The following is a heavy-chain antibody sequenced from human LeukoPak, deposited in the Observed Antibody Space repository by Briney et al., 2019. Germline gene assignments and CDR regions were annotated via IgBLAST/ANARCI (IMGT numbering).Heavy chain of an antibody. V-gene: IGHV4-4*07. Sequence: PSXXLSLTCSVSGGSIRSSYWNWVRQPDGKGIEWVGRVSSAGSTKYNTSLKRRLTVSDDKSKNKFSLNLTSVTAADTAVYYCARGVDYTNNWYSLDYWVQGTLVTVSS. D-gene: IGHD6-13*01. CDR3: ARGVDYTNNWYSLDY. CDR2: VSSAGST. J-gene: IGHJ4*02. CDR1: GGSIRSSY.